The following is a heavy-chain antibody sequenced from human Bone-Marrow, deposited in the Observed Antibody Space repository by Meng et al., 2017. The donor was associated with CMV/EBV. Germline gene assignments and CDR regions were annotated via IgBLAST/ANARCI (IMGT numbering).Heavy chain of an antibody. CDR3: ARVIAAAGQGWFDP. CDR2: IIPILGIA. V-gene: IGHV1-69*10. Sequence: SVKVSCKASGGTFSSYAISWVRQAPGQGLEWMGGIIPILGIANYAQKFQGRVTITADKSTSTAYMELSSLRSEDTAVYYCARVIAAAGQGWFDPWGQGTRVTGSS. J-gene: IGHJ5*02. CDR1: GGTFSSYA. D-gene: IGHD6-13*01.